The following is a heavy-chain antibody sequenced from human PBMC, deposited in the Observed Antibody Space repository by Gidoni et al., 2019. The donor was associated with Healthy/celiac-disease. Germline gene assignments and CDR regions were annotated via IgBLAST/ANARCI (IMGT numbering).Heavy chain of an antibody. J-gene: IGHJ6*02. CDR2: ISGSGGST. V-gene: IGHV3-23*01. D-gene: IGHD3-22*01. CDR3: AKNYQITMIVVFYGMDV. Sequence: EVQLLESGGGLVQPGGSLRLSCAASGFTFSRYAMSWVRQAPGKGLEWVSAISGSGGSTYYADSVKGRFTISRDNSKNTLYLQMNSLRAEDTAVYYCAKNYQITMIVVFYGMDVWGQGTTVTVSS. CDR1: GFTFSRYA.